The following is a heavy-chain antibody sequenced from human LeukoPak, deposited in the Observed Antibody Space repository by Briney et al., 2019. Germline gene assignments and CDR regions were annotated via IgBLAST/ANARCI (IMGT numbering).Heavy chain of an antibody. CDR1: GFIFDEYG. V-gene: IGHV3-20*01. CDR3: ARVQYHTSCYHNAFDI. CDR2: INWNGANT. D-gene: IGHD3-22*01. J-gene: IGHJ3*02. Sequence: GGSLRLSCAASGFIFDEYGMTWVRQVPGKGLEWVSGINWNGANTGYADSVRGRFTISRDNAKNSLHLQMTSLRADDTGFYHCARVQYHTSCYHNAFDIWGQGTMVTVSS.